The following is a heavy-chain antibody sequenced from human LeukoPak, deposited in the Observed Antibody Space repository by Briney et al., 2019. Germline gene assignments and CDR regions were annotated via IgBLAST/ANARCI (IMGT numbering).Heavy chain of an antibody. CDR1: GGSFSGYY. CDR3: ARGGWRLPSVV. D-gene: IGHD2-15*01. V-gene: IGHV4-34*01. J-gene: IGHJ6*04. CDR2: INHSGST. Sequence: SETLSLTCTVYGGSFSGYYRSWIRQPPGKGLEWIGEINHSGSTNYNPSLKSRVTISVDTSKNQFSLKLSSVTAADTAVYYCARGGWRLPSVVWGKGTTVTVSS.